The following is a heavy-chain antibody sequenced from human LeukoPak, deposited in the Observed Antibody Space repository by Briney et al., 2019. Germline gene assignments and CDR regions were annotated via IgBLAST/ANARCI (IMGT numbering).Heavy chain of an antibody. Sequence: GGSLRLSCAASGFTFSSYSMNWVRQAPGKGLEWVSSISSSSSYIYYADSVKGRFTISRDNAKNSLYLQMNSLRAEDTAVYYCAKEEDTAMVTRFDPWGQGTLVTVSS. J-gene: IGHJ5*02. V-gene: IGHV3-21*04. CDR3: AKEEDTAMVTRFDP. D-gene: IGHD5-18*01. CDR2: ISSSSSYI. CDR1: GFTFSSYS.